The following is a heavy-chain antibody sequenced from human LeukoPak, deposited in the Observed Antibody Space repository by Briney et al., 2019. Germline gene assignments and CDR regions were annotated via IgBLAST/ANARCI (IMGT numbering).Heavy chain of an antibody. Sequence: PGGSLRLSCAASGFTFSSYSMNWVRQAPGKGLEWVSSISSSSSYIYYADSVKGRFTISRDNAKNSLYLQMNSLRAEDTAVYYCAREGDTIFDYWAREPWSPSPQ. J-gene: IGHJ4*02. CDR2: ISSSSSYI. CDR1: GFTFSSYS. V-gene: IGHV3-21*01. CDR3: AREGDTIFDY. D-gene: IGHD3-10*01.